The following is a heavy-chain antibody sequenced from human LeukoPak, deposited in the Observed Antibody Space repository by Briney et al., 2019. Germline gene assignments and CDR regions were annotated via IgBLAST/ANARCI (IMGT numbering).Heavy chain of an antibody. CDR1: GFTFSYYW. CDR2: IKQDGSEE. CDR3: ASKGCTGGNCKRYFDY. D-gene: IGHD2-8*02. Sequence: PGGSLRLSCAASGFTFSYYWMSWVRQAPGKGLEWVANIKQDGSEEYYVDSVKGRFTISRDNAKNSLYLQMNSLRAEDTAVYYCASKGCTGGNCKRYFDYWGQGTLVTVAS. V-gene: IGHV3-7*03. J-gene: IGHJ4*02.